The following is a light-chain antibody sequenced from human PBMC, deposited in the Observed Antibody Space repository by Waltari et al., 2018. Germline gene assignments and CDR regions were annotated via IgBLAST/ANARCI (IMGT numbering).Light chain of an antibody. Sequence: QSVLTQPPSVSGAPGQTVTISCTGSSSNIGADHGVHWYQQLPGTAPKLLIYNGANRPSGVTDRFSGSRSGTSASLAITGLQAGDEADYFCHSYDRSLDGVVFGGGTKLTVL. J-gene: IGLJ2*01. CDR2: NGA. CDR1: SSNIGADHG. CDR3: HSYDRSLDGVV. V-gene: IGLV1-40*01.